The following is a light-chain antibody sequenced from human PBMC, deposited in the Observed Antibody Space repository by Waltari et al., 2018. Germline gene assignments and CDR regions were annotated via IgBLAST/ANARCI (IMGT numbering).Light chain of an antibody. CDR1: GSNFGINT. CDR2: NDN. CDR3: AAWDDSLNGLS. Sequence: QSELTHRPTASGPPGHTVALSCSGIGSNFGINTGNWYQQLPGTAPKLLIYNDNQRPSGVPDRFSGSKSGSSASLAISGLQSDDEANYYCAAWDDSLNGLSFGTGTRVTVL. V-gene: IGLV1-44*01. J-gene: IGLJ1*01.